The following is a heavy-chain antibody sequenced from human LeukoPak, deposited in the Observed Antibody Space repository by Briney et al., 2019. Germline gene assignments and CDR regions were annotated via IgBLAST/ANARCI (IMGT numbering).Heavy chain of an antibody. CDR3: ARDWAGVDMKNWFDP. Sequence: ASVKVSCKVSGYTLTELSMHWVQQAPGKGLEWMGGFDPEDGETIYAQKFQGRVTMTEDTSTDTAYMELSSLRPEDTAVYYCARDWAGVDMKNWFDPWGQGTLVTVSS. CDR2: FDPEDGET. CDR1: GYTLTELS. V-gene: IGHV1-24*01. J-gene: IGHJ5*02. D-gene: IGHD2-15*01.